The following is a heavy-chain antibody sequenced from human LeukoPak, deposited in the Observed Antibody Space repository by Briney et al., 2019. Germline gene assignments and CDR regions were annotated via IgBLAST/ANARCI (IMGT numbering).Heavy chain of an antibody. Sequence: SQTLSLTCAISGDSVTSIVAAWSWIRQSPSRGLEWLGRTYYRSKWYNDNAVSVKSRITINADTSKNQFSLKLSSVTAADTAVYYCARGAGSYGRRPFDYWGQGTLVTVSS. V-gene: IGHV6-1*01. J-gene: IGHJ4*02. CDR2: TYYRSKWYN. CDR3: ARGAGSYGRRPFDY. CDR1: GDSVTSIVAA. D-gene: IGHD5-18*01.